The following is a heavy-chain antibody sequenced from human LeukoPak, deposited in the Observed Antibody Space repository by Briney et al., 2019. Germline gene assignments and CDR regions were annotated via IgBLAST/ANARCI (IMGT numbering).Heavy chain of an antibody. CDR2: ISAYNGNT. CDR3: ARLEYTAMALDY. J-gene: IGHJ4*02. Sequence: ASVKVSFKSSGYTFTSYGISWVRQAPGQGLEWMGWISAYNGNTNYAQKLQGRVTMTTATSTSTAYMELRSLRSDDTAVYYCARLEYTAMALDYWGQGTLVTVSS. V-gene: IGHV1-18*01. D-gene: IGHD5-18*01. CDR1: GYTFTSYG.